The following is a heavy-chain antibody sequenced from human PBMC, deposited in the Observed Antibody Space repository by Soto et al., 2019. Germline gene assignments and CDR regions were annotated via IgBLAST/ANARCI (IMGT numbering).Heavy chain of an antibody. J-gene: IGHJ3*02. CDR1: GFTFSSYS. CDR3: AREPGAYDFWSGYNPNNDFDI. V-gene: IGHV3-21*01. CDR2: ISSSSSYI. Sequence: GGSLRLSCAASGFTFSSYSMSWVRQAPGKGLEWVSSISSSSSYIYYADSVKGRFTISRDNAKNSLYLQMNSLRAEDTAVYYCAREPGAYDFWSGYNPNNDFDIWGQGTMVTVS. D-gene: IGHD3-3*01.